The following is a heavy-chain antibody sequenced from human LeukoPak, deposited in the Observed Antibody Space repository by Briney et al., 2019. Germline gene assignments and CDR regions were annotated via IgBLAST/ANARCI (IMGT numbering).Heavy chain of an antibody. D-gene: IGHD3-22*01. CDR3: AKLVVVIDY. CDR2: ISYDGSNK. V-gene: IGHV3-30-3*02. Sequence: PGGSLRLSCAASGFTFSSYAMHRVRQAPGKGLEWVAVISYDGSNKYYADSVKGRFTISRDNSKNTLYLQMNSLRAEDTAVYYCAKLVVVIDYWGQGTLVTVSS. J-gene: IGHJ4*02. CDR1: GFTFSSYA.